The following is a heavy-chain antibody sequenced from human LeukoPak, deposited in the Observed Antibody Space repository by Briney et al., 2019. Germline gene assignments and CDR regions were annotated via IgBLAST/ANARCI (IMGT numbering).Heavy chain of an antibody. CDR3: ARLSAIAAVEGD. Sequence: GESLKISCKASGYTFSDYWIGWVRQMPGEGLEWMGIIYPGESDIRYSPSFQGQVTISADKSINTAYLQWNSLKASDTAMYYCARLSAIAAVEGDWGQGTLVTVSS. J-gene: IGHJ4*02. D-gene: IGHD6-13*01. V-gene: IGHV5-51*01. CDR1: GYTFSDYW. CDR2: IYPGESDI.